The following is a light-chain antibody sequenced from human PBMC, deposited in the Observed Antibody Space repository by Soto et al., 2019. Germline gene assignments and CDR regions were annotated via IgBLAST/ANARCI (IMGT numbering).Light chain of an antibody. Sequence: IVLTQSPATLSLFPGERATLSCRASQSVSRYLAWYQQKPGQAPRLLIYDASNRATGIPARFSGSGSGTDFTLTISSLEPEDLAVYYCQQRSNWPRTFGPGTKVDIK. CDR2: DAS. V-gene: IGKV3-11*01. CDR1: QSVSRY. CDR3: QQRSNWPRT. J-gene: IGKJ3*01.